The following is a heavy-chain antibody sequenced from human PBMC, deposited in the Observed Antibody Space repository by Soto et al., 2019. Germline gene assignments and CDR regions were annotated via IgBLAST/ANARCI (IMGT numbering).Heavy chain of an antibody. Sequence: QMQLAQSGPEVKKPGTSVKVSCKASGFTFINSAIQWVRQARGQRLEWMGWIVVGSGHKNYAQKLQERLSITRDISTSTAYMELSSLTLEDTVVYYCAAVQGGGATFHFWGPGTLVTVSS. CDR3: AAVQGGGATFHF. V-gene: IGHV1-58*02. J-gene: IGHJ4*02. CDR1: GFTFINSA. D-gene: IGHD1-26*01. CDR2: IVVGSGHK.